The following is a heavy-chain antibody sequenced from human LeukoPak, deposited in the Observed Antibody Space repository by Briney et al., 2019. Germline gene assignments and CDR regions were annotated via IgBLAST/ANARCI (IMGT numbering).Heavy chain of an antibody. CDR1: GFTLSSYS. J-gene: IGHJ4*02. CDR2: ISSTGDIT. D-gene: IGHD3-3*01. CDR3: ARAPLTIFGVVYPYYFDY. Sequence: GGSLRLSCAASGFTLSSYSMNWVRQAPGKGLEWVSSISSTGDITYFADSVQGRFTISRDNSKNTLYLHMNSLRAEDTAVYYCARAPLTIFGVVYPYYFDYWGQGTLVTVSS. V-gene: IGHV3-48*01.